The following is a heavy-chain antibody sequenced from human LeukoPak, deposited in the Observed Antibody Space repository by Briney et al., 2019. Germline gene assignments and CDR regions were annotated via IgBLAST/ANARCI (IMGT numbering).Heavy chain of an antibody. Sequence: SETLSLTCTVSGGSISSYYWSWIRKPPGKDLEWLGNIYYSGSTNYKPSLKSRLTISLDTSKNQFSLKLSSVTAADTAVYYCARGYGYFDYWGQGTLVTVSS. J-gene: IGHJ4*02. CDR2: IYYSGST. CDR3: ARGYGYFDY. D-gene: IGHD4-17*01. CDR1: GGSISSYY. V-gene: IGHV4-59*01.